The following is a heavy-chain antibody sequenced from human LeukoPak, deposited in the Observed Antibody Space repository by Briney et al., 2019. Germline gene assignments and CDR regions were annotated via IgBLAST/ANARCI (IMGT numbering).Heavy chain of an antibody. CDR3: ARRSGITIFGVAEDYYYGMDV. V-gene: IGHV1-18*01. D-gene: IGHD3-3*01. CDR1: GYTFTSYG. CDR2: ISAYNGNT. J-gene: IGHJ6*02. Sequence: VASVKVSCKASGYTFTSYGISWVQQAPGQGLEWMGWISAYNGNTNYAQKLQGRVTMTTDTSTSTAYMELRSLRSDDTAVYYCARRSGITIFGVAEDYYYGMDVWGQGTTVTVSS.